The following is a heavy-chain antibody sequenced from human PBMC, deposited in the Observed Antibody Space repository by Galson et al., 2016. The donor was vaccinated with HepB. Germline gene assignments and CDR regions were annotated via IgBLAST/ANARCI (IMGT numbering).Heavy chain of an antibody. CDR2: ISGSGGST. CDR1: GFTFRSYA. D-gene: IGHD4-23*01. Sequence: SLRLSCAASGFTFRSYAMSWVRQGPGKGLECVSAISGSGGSTYYADSVKGRFTISRDNSKNTLFLQMDSLRVEDTAVYYCAKHGDNWGGYFDYWGQETLVTVSS. CDR3: AKHGDNWGGYFDY. J-gene: IGHJ4*02. V-gene: IGHV3-23*01.